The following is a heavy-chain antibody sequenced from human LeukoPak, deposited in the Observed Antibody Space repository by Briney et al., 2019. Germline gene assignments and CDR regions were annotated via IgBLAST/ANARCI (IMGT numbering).Heavy chain of an antibody. V-gene: IGHV3-74*01. CDR1: GFTFNNYW. D-gene: IGHD5-12*01. Sequence: GGSLRLSCAASGFTFNNYWMHWVRQAPGKGLVWVSRINSDGATVTYSDSVKGRFTISRDNAKDTVFLQMNSLRAEDTAVYYCARDRATIFSYGMDVWGQGTTVTVSS. CDR3: ARDRATIFSYGMDV. CDR2: INSDGATV. J-gene: IGHJ6*02.